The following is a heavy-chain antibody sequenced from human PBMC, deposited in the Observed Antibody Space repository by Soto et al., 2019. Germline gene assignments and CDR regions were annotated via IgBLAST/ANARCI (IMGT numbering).Heavy chain of an antibody. CDR2: IYYSGST. J-gene: IGHJ5*02. Sequence: QVQLQESGPGLVKPSQTLSLPCTVSGGSITSGGYYWTWIRQPPGKVLEWIGYIYYSGSTYYHPSLKSRLTISVDTSKNQFSLKLSSVTAADTAVYYCARGVSPWGQGTLVTVSS. V-gene: IGHV4-31*03. CDR3: ARGVSP. CDR1: GGSITSGGYY.